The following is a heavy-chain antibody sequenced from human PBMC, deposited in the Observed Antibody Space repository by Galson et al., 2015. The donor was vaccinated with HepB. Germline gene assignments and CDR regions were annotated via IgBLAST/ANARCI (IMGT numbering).Heavy chain of an antibody. Sequence: QSGAEVKKPGESLKISCTGSRESLRNYWIGWVRQQPGKGLEWMGIIYPHDSDTRYSPSFQGQITISADDSISTAYLQWSSLKVSDTAIYYCARQVVGAANFEYWGQGTLVTVSS. CDR3: ARQVVGAANFEY. D-gene: IGHD2-15*01. J-gene: IGHJ4*02. V-gene: IGHV5-51*01. CDR1: RESLRNYW. CDR2: IYPHDSDT.